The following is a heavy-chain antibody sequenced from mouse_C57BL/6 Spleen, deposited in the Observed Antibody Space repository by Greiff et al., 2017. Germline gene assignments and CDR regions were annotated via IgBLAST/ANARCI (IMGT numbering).Heavy chain of an antibody. CDR3: ARVWDGYFDY. Sequence: QVQLQQPGTELVKPGASVKLSCKASGFTFTSYWLPWVKPRPGQGLELIGNINPSHGGPNYNEKFKSNATLTVDKSDSTYYMQLSMLTAEDAAVYYCARVWDGYFDYWGQGTTVTVSS. V-gene: IGHV1-53*01. CDR1: GFTFTSYW. D-gene: IGHD4-1*01. CDR2: INPSHGGP. J-gene: IGHJ2*01.